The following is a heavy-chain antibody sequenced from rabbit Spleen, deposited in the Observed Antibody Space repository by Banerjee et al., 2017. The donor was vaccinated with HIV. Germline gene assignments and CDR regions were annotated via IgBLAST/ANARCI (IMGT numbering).Heavy chain of an antibody. J-gene: IGHJ4*01. CDR3: GRSPGTDSDGYINL. CDR2: IYAGSSGST. V-gene: IGHV1S45*01. Sequence: QEQLEESGGDLVKPEGSLTLTCTASGFSFSSSYWICWVRQAPGKGLEWIACIYAGSSGSTYYASWAKGRFAISKASSTTVTLQMTRLTAADTATYFCGRSPGTDSDGYINLWGPGTLVTVS. CDR1: GFSFSSSYW. D-gene: IGHD6-1*01.